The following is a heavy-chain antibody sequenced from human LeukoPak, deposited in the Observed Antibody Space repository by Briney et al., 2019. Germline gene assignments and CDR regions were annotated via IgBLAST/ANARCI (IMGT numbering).Heavy chain of an antibody. CDR1: GFTFKTYG. CDR2: MWNDGSYR. CDR3: AKVGGWLAVPAAINYMDV. J-gene: IGHJ6*03. D-gene: IGHD2-2*02. V-gene: IGHV3-33*03. Sequence: GGSLRLSCIASGFTFKTYGMHWVRQAPGKGLEWVAVMWNDGSYRYYTDSVKGRFTISRDNSKNALYLQMNSLRAEDTAVYYCAKVGGWLAVPAAINYMDVWGKGTTVIVSS.